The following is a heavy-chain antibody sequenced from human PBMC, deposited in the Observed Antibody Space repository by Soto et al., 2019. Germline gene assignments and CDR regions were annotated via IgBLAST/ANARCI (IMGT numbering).Heavy chain of an antibody. V-gene: IGHV4-39*01. J-gene: IGHJ4*02. CDR1: GGSISSSSYY. CDR3: ARAGFLEWLLSGYFDY. CDR2: IYYSGST. Sequence: SETLSLTCTVSGGSISSSSYYWGWIRQPPGKGLEWIGSIYYSGSTYYNPSLKSRVTISADTSKNHFSLKLSSVTAADTAVYYCARAGFLEWLLSGYFDYWGQGTLVTVSS. D-gene: IGHD3-3*01.